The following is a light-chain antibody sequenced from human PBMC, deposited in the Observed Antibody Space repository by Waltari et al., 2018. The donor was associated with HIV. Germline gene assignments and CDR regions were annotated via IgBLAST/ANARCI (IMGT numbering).Light chain of an antibody. Sequence: EIVLTHSPAALSRSPGEAATVSCRASKNLTSQYLAWYQQKSGQAPRLLLFGASTRNSGVPTRFGGAGSGADFTLTVTRLEPEDFALYFCQQYDSSPYTFGQGT. J-gene: IGKJ2*01. CDR1: KNLTSQY. CDR2: GAS. V-gene: IGKV3-20*01. CDR3: QQYDSSPYT.